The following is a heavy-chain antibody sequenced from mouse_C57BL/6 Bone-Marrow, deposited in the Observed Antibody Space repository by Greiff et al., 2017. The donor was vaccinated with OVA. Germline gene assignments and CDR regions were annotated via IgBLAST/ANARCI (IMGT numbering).Heavy chain of an antibody. CDR2: IDPENGDT. V-gene: IGHV14-4*01. J-gene: IGHJ1*03. D-gene: IGHD2-4*01. CDR3: TGDYDGDWYFDV. CDR1: GFNIKDDY. Sequence: EVKLVESGAELVRPGASVKLSCTASGFNIKDDYMHWVKQRPEQGLEWIGWIDPENGDTEYASKFQGKATITADTSSNTAYLQLSSLTSEDTAVYYCTGDYDGDWYFDVWGTGTTVTVSS.